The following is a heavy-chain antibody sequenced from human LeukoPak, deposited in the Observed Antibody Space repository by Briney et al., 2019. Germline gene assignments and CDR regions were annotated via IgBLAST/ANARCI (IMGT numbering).Heavy chain of an antibody. D-gene: IGHD4-17*01. CDR1: GFTFSSYA. J-gene: IGHJ4*02. CDR3: ARDDRGSTTVTTKLDY. V-gene: IGHV3-30*04. CDR2: ISYDGSNK. Sequence: PGGSLRLSCAASGFTFSSYAMHWVRQAPGKGLEWVAVISYDGSNKYYADSVKDRFTISRDNSKNTLYLQMNSLRAEDTAVYYCARDDRGSTTVTTKLDYWGQGTLVTVSS.